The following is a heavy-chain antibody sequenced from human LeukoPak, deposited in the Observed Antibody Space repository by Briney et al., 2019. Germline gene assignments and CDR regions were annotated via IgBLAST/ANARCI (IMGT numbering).Heavy chain of an antibody. CDR1: GFTFDDYG. CDR3: AREGAADYFSQWLVEFDY. D-gene: IGHD6-19*01. CDR2: INWNGGST. J-gene: IGHJ4*02. V-gene: IGHV3-20*04. Sequence: PGGSLRLSCAASGFTFDDYGMSWVRQAPGKGLEWVSGINWNGGSTGYADSVKGRFTISRDNAKNSLYLQMNSLRAEDTALYYCAREGAADYFSQWLVEFDYWGQGTLVTVSS.